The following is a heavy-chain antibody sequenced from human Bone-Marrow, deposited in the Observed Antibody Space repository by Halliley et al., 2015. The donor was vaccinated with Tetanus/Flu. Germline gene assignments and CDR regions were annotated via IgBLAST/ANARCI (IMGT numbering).Heavy chain of an antibody. Sequence: KGPEGGSVMYSGCSTSYADSVRGRFYISRDNSKNMVYLQMNSLRGEDAAVYYCVHPNRIHGMDAWGQGTTVTVSS. J-gene: IGHJ6*01. CDR3: VHPNRIHGMDA. CDR2: MYSGCST. V-gene: IGHV3-66*01.